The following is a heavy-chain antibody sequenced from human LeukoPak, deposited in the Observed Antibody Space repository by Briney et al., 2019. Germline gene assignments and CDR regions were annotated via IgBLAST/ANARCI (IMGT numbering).Heavy chain of an antibody. D-gene: IGHD3-10*01. J-gene: IGHJ6*03. V-gene: IGHV1-2*06. Sequence: ASVKVSCKASGYTFTGYYMHWVRQAPGQGLEWMGRINPNSGGTNYAQKFQGRVTMTRDTSISTAYMELSSLRSEDTAVYYCARPNGSGSYLKSYYYYMDVWGKGTTVTVSS. CDR1: GYTFTGYY. CDR3: ARPNGSGSYLKSYYYYMDV. CDR2: INPNSGGT.